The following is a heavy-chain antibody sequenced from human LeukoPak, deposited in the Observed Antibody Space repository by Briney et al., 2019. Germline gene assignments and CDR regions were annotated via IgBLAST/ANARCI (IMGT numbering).Heavy chain of an antibody. CDR3: AGGLRGYYGSSVGY. V-gene: IGHV4-34*01. J-gene: IGHJ4*02. CDR1: GGSFSGYY. D-gene: IGHD3-22*01. Sequence: SETLSLTCAVYGGSFSGYYWSWIRQPPGKGLEWIGEINHSGSTNYNPSLKSRVTISVDTSKNQFSLTLSSLTAADTAVYYCAGGLRGYYGSSVGYWGQGTLGTVSS. CDR2: INHSGST.